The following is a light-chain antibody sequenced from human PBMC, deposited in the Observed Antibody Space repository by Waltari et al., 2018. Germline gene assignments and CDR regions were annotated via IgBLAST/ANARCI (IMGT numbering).Light chain of an antibody. Sequence: EIVMTQSPATLSVSPGEGATLSCRASQSVSRNLAWYQQKPGQAPRLLIFGASARAPGIPARFSGSGSGTEFTLTISSLQSEDVAVYFCQHYTEQPLTFGGGTKVEIK. CDR2: GAS. J-gene: IGKJ4*01. CDR3: QHYTEQPLT. CDR1: QSVSRN. V-gene: IGKV3-15*01.